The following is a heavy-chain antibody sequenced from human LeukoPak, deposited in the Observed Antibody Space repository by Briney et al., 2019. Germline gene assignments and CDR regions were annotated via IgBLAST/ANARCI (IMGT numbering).Heavy chain of an antibody. CDR1: GYTFTGYY. CDR3: AGDQEAYGGIPDY. J-gene: IGHJ4*02. Sequence: ASVKVSCKASGYTFTGYYMHWARQAPGQGLEWMGWINPNSGGTNYAQKFQGRVTMTRDTSISTAYMELSRLRSDDTAVYYCAGDQEAYGGIPDYWGQGTLVTVSS. V-gene: IGHV1-2*02. CDR2: INPNSGGT. D-gene: IGHD4-23*01.